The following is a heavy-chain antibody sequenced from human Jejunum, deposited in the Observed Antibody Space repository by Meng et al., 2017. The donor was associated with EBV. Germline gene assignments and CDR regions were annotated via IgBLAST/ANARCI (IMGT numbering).Heavy chain of an antibody. CDR1: GASISSSNCY. CDR2: MSYSGAT. CDR3: ARVPLDYYGSGSSWAY. Sequence: LPLQESVPGMVKPSETLSLTCTVSGASISSSNCYWGWIRQSPGKGLEWIGSMSYSGATYYTPSLKSRVTISIDTSKNQLSLKVNSVTAADMAMYYCARVPLDYYGSGSSWAYWGQGTLVTVSS. D-gene: IGHD3-10*01. J-gene: IGHJ4*02. V-gene: IGHV4-39*07.